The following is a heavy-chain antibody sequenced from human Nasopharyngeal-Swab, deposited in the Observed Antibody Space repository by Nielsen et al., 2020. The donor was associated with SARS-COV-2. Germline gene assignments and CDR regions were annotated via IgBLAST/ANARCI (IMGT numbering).Heavy chain of an antibody. V-gene: IGHV1-2*02. CDR1: GYTFTGYY. CDR3: ARGGVGATTAVARLALNY. CDR2: INPNSGGT. D-gene: IGHD1-26*01. J-gene: IGHJ4*02. Sequence: ASVKVSCKASGYTFTGYYMHWVRQAPGQGLEWMGWINPNSGGTNYAQKFQGRVTMTRDTSISTACMELSRLRSDDTAVYYCARGGVGATTAVARLALNYWGQGTLVTVSS.